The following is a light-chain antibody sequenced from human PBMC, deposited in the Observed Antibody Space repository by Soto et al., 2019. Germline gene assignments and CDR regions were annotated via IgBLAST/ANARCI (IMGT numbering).Light chain of an antibody. CDR3: QQSYTTPLT. CDR1: QSISSY. J-gene: IGKJ4*01. Sequence: DIQMTQSPSSLSASVGDRVTITCRASQSISSYLNWYQQKPGKAPNLLIYAASTLQSGVPSRFSGSGSGTDFTLTILSLQPEDFASYYCQQSYTTPLTFGGGTKVEIK. V-gene: IGKV1-39*01. CDR2: AAS.